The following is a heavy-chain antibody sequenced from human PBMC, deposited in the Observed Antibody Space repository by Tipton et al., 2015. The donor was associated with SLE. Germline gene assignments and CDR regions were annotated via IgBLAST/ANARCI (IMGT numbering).Heavy chain of an antibody. CDR2: IYHSGST. CDR1: GGSISSGGYY. D-gene: IGHD3-16*02. V-gene: IGHV4-30-2*06. Sequence: TLSLTCTVSGGSISSGGYYWTWIRQSAGKGLEWIAEIYHSGSTDYNPSLESRVTISLDTSKNQFSLRLSSVTAADTAVYFCARVGYDYSWGSYRYTPFDCWGQGILVTVSS. J-gene: IGHJ4*02. CDR3: ARVGYDYSWGSYRYTPFDC.